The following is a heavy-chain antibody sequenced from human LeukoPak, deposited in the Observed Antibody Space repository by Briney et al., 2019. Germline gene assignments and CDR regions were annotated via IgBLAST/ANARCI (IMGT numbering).Heavy chain of an antibody. CDR3: ARAPPYGSGSYYIDYYYYGMDV. V-gene: IGHV1-69*13. CDR1: GRTFSSYA. Sequence: ASVKVSCNASGRTFSSYALSWVRQAPGQGLEWMGGIIPIFVTANYAQKFKGRVTITADESTSTAYMELSSLRSEDTAVYYCARAPPYGSGSYYIDYYYYGMDVWGKGTTVTVSS. J-gene: IGHJ6*04. CDR2: IIPIFVTA. D-gene: IGHD3-10*01.